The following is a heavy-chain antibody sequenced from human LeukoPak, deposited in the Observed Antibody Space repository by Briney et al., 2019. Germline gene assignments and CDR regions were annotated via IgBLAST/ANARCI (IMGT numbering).Heavy chain of an antibody. CDR2: INHSGST. D-gene: IGHD6-19*01. CDR1: GGSFSSYY. V-gene: IGHV4-34*01. Sequence: PSETLSLTCAVYGGSFSSYYWSWIRHPPGKGLEWIGEINHSGSTNYNPSLKSRVTISVDTSKNQFSLKLSSVTAADTAVYYCARVLFSRGWCAFDIWGQGTMVTVSS. CDR3: ARVLFSRGWCAFDI. J-gene: IGHJ3*02.